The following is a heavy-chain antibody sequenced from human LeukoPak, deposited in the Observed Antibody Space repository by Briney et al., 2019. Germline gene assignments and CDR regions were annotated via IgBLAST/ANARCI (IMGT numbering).Heavy chain of an antibody. J-gene: IGHJ5*02. CDR2: INPNSGGT. CDR3: ARGSRGYSYAITRFDP. D-gene: IGHD5-18*01. V-gene: IGHV1-2*02. CDR1: GYTFTGYY. Sequence: ASVKVSCKASGYTFTGYYMHWVRQAPGQGLEWMGWINPNSGGTNYAQKFQGRVTMTRDTSISTAYMELSRLRSDDTAVYYCARGSRGYSYAITRFDPWGQGTLVTVSS.